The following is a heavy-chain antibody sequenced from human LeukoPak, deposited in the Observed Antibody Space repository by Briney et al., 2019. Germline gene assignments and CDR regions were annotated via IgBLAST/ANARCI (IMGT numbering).Heavy chain of an antibody. Sequence: GGSLRLSCAAAGFTFDDYAMHWLRQAPGKGLEGVSGISWNSGSIGYADSVKGRFTTSRDNAKTSLYLQMNSLRAEDTALYYCTKAHSELELRAAYFQHWGQGTLVTVSS. V-gene: IGHV3-9*01. CDR3: TKAHSELELRAAYFQH. CDR1: GFTFDDYA. J-gene: IGHJ1*01. D-gene: IGHD1-7*01. CDR2: ISWNSGSI.